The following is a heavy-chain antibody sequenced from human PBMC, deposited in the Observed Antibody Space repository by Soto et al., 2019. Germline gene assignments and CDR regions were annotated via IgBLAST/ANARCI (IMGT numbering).Heavy chain of an antibody. D-gene: IGHD2-2*01. CDR2: ISSSSSYI. Sequence: GGSLRLSCAASGFTFRSYSMNWVRQAPGKGLEWVSSISSSSSYIYYADSVKGRFTISRDNAKNSLYLQMNSLRAEDTAVYYCARDRPAAICCYYGMDVWGQGTTVTVSS. V-gene: IGHV3-21*01. CDR3: ARDRPAAICCYYGMDV. CDR1: GFTFRSYS. J-gene: IGHJ6*02.